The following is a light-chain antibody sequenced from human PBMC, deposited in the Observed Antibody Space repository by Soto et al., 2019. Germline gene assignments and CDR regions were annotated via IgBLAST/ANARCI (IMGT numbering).Light chain of an antibody. V-gene: IGKV1-5*01. CDR1: QNVSVS. CDR2: DVS. CDR3: QQYDYSRS. J-gene: IGKJ1*01. Sequence: IQMTQSPSTLSASVGDSVSITCRASQNVSVSLAWYQHKPGEAPKLLIYDVSNLETGVPSRFSGSGSGTEFSLTIRSLKNDDFAIYYCQQYDYSRSFGQGTKVDIK.